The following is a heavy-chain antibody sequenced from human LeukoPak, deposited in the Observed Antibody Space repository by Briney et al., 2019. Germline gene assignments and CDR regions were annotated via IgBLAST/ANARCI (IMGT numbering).Heavy chain of an antibody. V-gene: IGHV3-21*01. J-gene: IGHJ4*02. CDR2: ISSSSSYI. CDR3: ARDEDYVWGSYRLDY. CDR1: GFTFSSYS. Sequence: GGSLRLSCAASGFTFSSYSMNWVRQAPGKGLEGVSSISSSSSYIYYADSVKGRFTIYRDNAKNSLYLQMNRLRAEDTAVYYCARDEDYVWGSYRLDYWGQGTLVTVSS. D-gene: IGHD3-16*02.